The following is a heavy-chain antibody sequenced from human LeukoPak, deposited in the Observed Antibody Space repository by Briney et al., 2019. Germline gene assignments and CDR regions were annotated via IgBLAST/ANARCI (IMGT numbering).Heavy chain of an antibody. CDR1: GGSINSSTYY. D-gene: IGHD6-19*01. Sequence: SETLSLTCTVSGGSINSSTYYWGWIRQSPGKGLEWIGSIYYSGGTYYNPSLKSRVTMSVDRSKNQFSLRLSSVTAADTAVYYCAGGSGWYGAFDYWGQGTLVTVSS. J-gene: IGHJ4*02. V-gene: IGHV4-39*07. CDR2: IYYSGGT. CDR3: AGGSGWYGAFDY.